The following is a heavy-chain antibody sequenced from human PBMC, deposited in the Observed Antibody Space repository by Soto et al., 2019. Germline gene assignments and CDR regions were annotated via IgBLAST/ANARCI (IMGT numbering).Heavy chain of an antibody. CDR3: AGSGSYYYFDY. V-gene: IGHV4-59*01. CDR1: GGSISSYY. Sequence: SETLSLTCTVSGGSISSYYWSWIRQPPGKGLEWIGYIYYSGSTNYNPSLKSRVTISVDTSKNQFSLKLSSVTAADTAVYYCAGSGSYYYFDYWGQGTLVTVSS. J-gene: IGHJ4*02. CDR2: IYYSGST. D-gene: IGHD1-26*01.